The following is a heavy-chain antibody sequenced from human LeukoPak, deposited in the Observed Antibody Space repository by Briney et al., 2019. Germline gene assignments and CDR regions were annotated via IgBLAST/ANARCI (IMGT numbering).Heavy chain of an antibody. D-gene: IGHD1-1*01. CDR3: ATDDVTTGTKTALGY. J-gene: IGHJ4*02. CDR1: GFTFTSSA. Sequence: SVKVSCKASGFTFTSSAVQWVRQARGQGLEWIGWIVVGSGNTNYAQKFQERVTINRDMSTSTAYMELSSLRSEDTAVYYCATDDVTTGTKTALGYWGQGTLVTVSS. V-gene: IGHV1-58*01. CDR2: IVVGSGNT.